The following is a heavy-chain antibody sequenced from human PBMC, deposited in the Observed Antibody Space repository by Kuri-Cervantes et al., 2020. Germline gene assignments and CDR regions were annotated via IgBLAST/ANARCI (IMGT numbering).Heavy chain of an antibody. CDR1: GFTFSSYA. J-gene: IGHJ4*02. Sequence: GESLKISCAASGFTFSSYAMSWVRQAPGKGLEWVSAISGSGGSTYYADSVKGRFTISRDNAKNSLYLQMNSLRAEDTAVYYCARLYVEFDYWGQGTLVTVSS. CDR3: ARLYVEFDY. D-gene: IGHD3-16*01. V-gene: IGHV3-23*01. CDR2: ISGSGGST.